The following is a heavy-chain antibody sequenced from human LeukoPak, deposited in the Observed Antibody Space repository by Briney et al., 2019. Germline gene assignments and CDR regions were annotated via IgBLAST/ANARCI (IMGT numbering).Heavy chain of an antibody. J-gene: IGHJ4*02. CDR1: GFTFSSYA. CDR3: ASYDVDTAMVTGY. D-gene: IGHD5-18*01. CDR2: ISYDGSNK. V-gene: IGHV3-30-3*01. Sequence: GGSLRLSCAASGFTFSSYAMHWVRQAPGKGLEWVAVISYDGSNKYYADSVKGRSTISRDNSKNTLYLQMNSLRAEDTAVYYCASYDVDTAMVTGYWGQGTLVTVSS.